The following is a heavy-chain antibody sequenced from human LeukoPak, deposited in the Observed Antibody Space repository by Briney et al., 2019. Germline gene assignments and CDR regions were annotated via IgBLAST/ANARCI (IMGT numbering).Heavy chain of an antibody. Sequence: SQTLSLTCTVSGGSISSSSFYWGWIRQPPGKGLEWIASIYYSGSTYYNPSLKSRVTISVDTSKNHFSLRLSSVTAADTAVYYCARQEGFNFDYWGQGTLVTVSS. CDR1: GGSISSSSFY. J-gene: IGHJ4*02. CDR3: ARQEGFNFDY. V-gene: IGHV4-39*01. CDR2: IYYSGST.